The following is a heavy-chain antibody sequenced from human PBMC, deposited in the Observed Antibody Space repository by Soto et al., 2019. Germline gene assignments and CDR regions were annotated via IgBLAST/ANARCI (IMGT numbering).Heavy chain of an antibody. CDR3: ARTQSRYGDYFFQH. V-gene: IGHV4-59*08. CDR1: GGSISSYY. J-gene: IGHJ1*01. CDR2: IYYSGST. D-gene: IGHD4-17*01. Sequence: SETLSLTCTVSGGSISSYYWSWIRQPPGKGLEWIGYIYYSGSTNYNPSLKSRVTISVDTSKNQFSLKLSSVTAADTAVYYCARTQSRYGDYFFQHWGQGTLVTVSS.